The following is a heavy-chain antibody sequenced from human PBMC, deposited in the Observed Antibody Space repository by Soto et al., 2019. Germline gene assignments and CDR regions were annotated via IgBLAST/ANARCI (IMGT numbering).Heavy chain of an antibody. V-gene: IGHV4-4*02. CDR3: ARREVVVAAARITHAFDI. D-gene: IGHD2-15*01. CDR2: IYHSGST. J-gene: IGHJ3*02. CDR1: GGSIGGING. Sequence: SETLSLTCAVSGGSIGGINGRSRVRQPPGKGLEWIGEIYHSGSTNYNPSLKSRVTISVDKSKNQFSLKLSSVTAADTAVYYCARREVVVAAARITHAFDIWGQRTMVTV.